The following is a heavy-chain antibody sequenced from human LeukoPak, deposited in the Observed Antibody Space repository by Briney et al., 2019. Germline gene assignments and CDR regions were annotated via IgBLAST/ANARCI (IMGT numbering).Heavy chain of an antibody. CDR2: IYYSGHT. V-gene: IGHV4-39*01. CDR1: GGSISSSIYY. J-gene: IGHJ5*02. Sequence: TVSVTCTVSGGSISSSIYYWGWIRQPPGKGLEWIGSIYYSGHTYYTLSLKRRDPISVDTSKHQFSLKLSSVTAAHPSVYHCAIHGHSRAAVYWFDPGSQGTLVTVPS. CDR3: AIHGHSRAAVYWFDP. D-gene: IGHD6-13*01.